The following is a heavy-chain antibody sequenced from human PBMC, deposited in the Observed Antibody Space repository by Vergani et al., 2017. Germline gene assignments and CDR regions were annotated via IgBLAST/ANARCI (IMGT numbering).Heavy chain of an antibody. J-gene: IGHJ3*02. D-gene: IGHD3-10*01. CDR2: ISTYNGNT. CDR3: ARWVWFGESFGAFDI. CDR1: GYTFTSYG. V-gene: IGHV1-18*01. Sequence: QVQLVQSGAEVKQPGASVKVSCKASGYTFTSYGFSWVRQAPGQGLEWMGWISTYNGNTNYAQKLQGRVTMTTDTSTSTDYMELRSLRSDDTAVYYCARWVWFGESFGAFDIWGQGTMVTVSS.